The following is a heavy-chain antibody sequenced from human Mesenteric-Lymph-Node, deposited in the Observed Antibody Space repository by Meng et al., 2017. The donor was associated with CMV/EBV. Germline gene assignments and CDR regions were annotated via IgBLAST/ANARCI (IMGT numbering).Heavy chain of an antibody. CDR2: IIPIFGTA. J-gene: IGHJ4*02. Sequence: SVKVSCKASGGTFSSYAISWVRQAPGQGLEWMGGIIPIFGTANYAQKFQGRVTITTDESTSTAYMELSSLRSEDTAVYYCARSVRGSYRFDYWGQGTLVTVSS. D-gene: IGHD1-26*01. CDR1: GGTFSSYA. CDR3: ARSVRGSYRFDY. V-gene: IGHV1-69*05.